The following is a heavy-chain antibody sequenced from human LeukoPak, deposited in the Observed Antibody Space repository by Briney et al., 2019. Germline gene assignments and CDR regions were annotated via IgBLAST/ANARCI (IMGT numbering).Heavy chain of an antibody. CDR1: GFTFSDYY. CDR2: ISSSTSYI. V-gene: IGHV3-11*06. D-gene: IGHD4-23*01. Sequence: GGSLRLSGAASGFTFSDYYMSWIRQAPGKGLEWVSSISSSTSYIYYADSVKGRFTISRDNARNSLYLQMNSLRAEDTAVYYCARVLRSGTTVGGFDFWGQGTLVTVSS. CDR3: ARVLRSGTTVGGFDF. J-gene: IGHJ4*02.